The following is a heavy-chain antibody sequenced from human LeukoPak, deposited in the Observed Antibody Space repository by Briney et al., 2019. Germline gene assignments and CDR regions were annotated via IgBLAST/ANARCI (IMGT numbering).Heavy chain of an antibody. D-gene: IGHD3/OR15-3a*01. Sequence: ASVKVSCKATGYTFNGYYMHWVRQAPGHGLEWMGWINPNSGGTNYAQKFQGRVTMTRDTSISTAYMELSRLTSDDTAVYYCAIDQNDLLVGLDYWGQGTLVTLSS. CDR1: GYTFNGYY. V-gene: IGHV1-2*02. J-gene: IGHJ4*02. CDR2: INPNSGGT. CDR3: AIDQNDLLVGLDY.